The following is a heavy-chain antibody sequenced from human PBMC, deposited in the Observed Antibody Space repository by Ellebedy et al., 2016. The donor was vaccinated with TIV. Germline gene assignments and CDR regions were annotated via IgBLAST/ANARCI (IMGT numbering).Heavy chain of an antibody. CDR1: GGTFSSYA. D-gene: IGHD3-16*02. CDR3: ARSDWGSYRSMDV. CDR2: ISAYNGNT. Sequence: AASVKVSCKASGGTFSSYAISWVRQAPGQGLEWMGWISAYNGNTNYAQKLHGRVTMTTDTSTSTAYMELRSLRSDDTAVYYCARSDWGSYRSMDVWGQGTTVTVSS. J-gene: IGHJ6*02. V-gene: IGHV1-18*01.